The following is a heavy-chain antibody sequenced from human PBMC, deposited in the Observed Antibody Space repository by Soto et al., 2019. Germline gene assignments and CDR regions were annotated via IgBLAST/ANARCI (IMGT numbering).Heavy chain of an antibody. J-gene: IGHJ4*02. D-gene: IGHD1-26*01. CDR2: TRNKAHSYTT. V-gene: IGHV3-72*01. CDR1: GFTFSDHY. CDR3: VRVHSGTYTFDY. Sequence: PGGSRRLSCAASGFTFSDHYIDWVRQAPGKGLEWVGRTRNKAHSYTTEYAASVKGRFTISRDNSKNSVYLQMNSLRTEDTAVYYCVRVHSGTYTFDYWGQGTLVTVSS.